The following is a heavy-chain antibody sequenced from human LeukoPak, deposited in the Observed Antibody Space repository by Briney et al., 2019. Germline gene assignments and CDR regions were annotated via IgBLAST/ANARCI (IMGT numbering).Heavy chain of an antibody. CDR3: ARGSALYMRVYYYGLDV. CDR1: GFTFSSYD. CDR2: IGSAGDT. D-gene: IGHD6-19*01. V-gene: IGHV3-13*01. Sequence: GGSLRLSCAASGFTFSSYDMHWVRQATGKGLEWVSAIGSAGDTYYPGSVKGRFTISRENAKNSLYLQMNSLRAGDTAVYFCARGSALYMRVYYYGLDVWGQGTTVTVS. J-gene: IGHJ6*02.